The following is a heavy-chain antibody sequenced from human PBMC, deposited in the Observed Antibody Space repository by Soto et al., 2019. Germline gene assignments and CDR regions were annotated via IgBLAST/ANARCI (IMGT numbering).Heavy chain of an antibody. J-gene: IGHJ6*01. CDR1: GYTFTSYY. D-gene: IGHD2-15*01. CDR3: ARDVRCSGGSCYSIPTNYYYYYGMDV. Sequence: QVQLVQSGAEVKKPGASVKVSCKASGYTFTSYYMHWVRQAPGQGLEWMGIINPSGGSTSYAQKFQGRVTMTRDTSTSTVYMELSSLRSEDTAVYYCARDVRCSGGSCYSIPTNYYYYYGMDVW. V-gene: IGHV1-46*01. CDR2: INPSGGST.